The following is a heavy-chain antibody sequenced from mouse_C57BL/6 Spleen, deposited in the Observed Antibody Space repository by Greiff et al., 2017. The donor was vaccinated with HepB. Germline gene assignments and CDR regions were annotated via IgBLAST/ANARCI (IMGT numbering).Heavy chain of an antibody. CDR1: GFNIKNTY. CDR3: ALTARVAVFLDV. CDR2: IDPANGNT. V-gene: IGHV14-3*01. Sequence: EVKLQQSVAELVRPGASVKLSCTASGFNIKNTYMHWVKQRPEQGLEWIGRIDPANGNTKYAPKFQGKATITADTSSNTAYLQHSSLTSEDSAIYFCALTARVAVFLDVGGRETADTV. J-gene: IGHJ1*03.